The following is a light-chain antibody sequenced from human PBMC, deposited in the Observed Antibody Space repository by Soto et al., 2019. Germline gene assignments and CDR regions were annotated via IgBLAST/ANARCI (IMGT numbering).Light chain of an antibody. CDR3: QQYGSSPTWT. J-gene: IGKJ1*01. V-gene: IGKV3-20*01. CDR2: GAS. CDR1: QSVSSNY. Sequence: ESVLTQSPGTLSLSPGERATLSCRASQSVSSNYLAWYQQKPGQAPRLLIYGASTRATGIPDRFSGSGSGTDFTLTISRLEPEDSAVYYRQQYGSSPTWTFGQGTKVDI.